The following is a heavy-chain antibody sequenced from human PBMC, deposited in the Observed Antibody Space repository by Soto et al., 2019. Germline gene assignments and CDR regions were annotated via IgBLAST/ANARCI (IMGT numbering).Heavy chain of an antibody. V-gene: IGHV3-9*01. CDR1: GFSFDDYG. D-gene: IGHD2-2*03. J-gene: IGHJ4*02. CDR3: AKENDLDRDGPFDY. CDR2: ISWNSGDI. Sequence: EVQLVESGGGSVQPGRSLRLSCAASGFSFDDYGMHWVRQGPGKGLEWVSGISWNSGDIYYADSVKGRFTISIDNAKRSLYLQMTSLRTEDTALYYCAKENDLDRDGPFDYCGQGILVTVSS.